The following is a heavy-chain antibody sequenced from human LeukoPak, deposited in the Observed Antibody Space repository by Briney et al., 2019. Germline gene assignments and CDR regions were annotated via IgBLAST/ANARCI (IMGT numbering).Heavy chain of an antibody. CDR3: ARGDILYYDSSAYYLTFDY. D-gene: IGHD3-22*01. CDR1: GGSISSHC. CDR2: IYYSGST. Sequence: SETLSLTCTVSGGSISSHCWSWIRQPPGKGLEWIGYIYYSGSTNYNPSLKSRVTISVDTSKNQFSLKLSSVTAADTAVYYCARGDILYYDSSAYYLTFDYWGQGTLVTVSS. J-gene: IGHJ4*02. V-gene: IGHV4-59*11.